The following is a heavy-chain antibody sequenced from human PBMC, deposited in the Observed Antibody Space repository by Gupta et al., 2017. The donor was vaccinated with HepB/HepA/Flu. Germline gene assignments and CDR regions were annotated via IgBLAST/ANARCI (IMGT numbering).Heavy chain of an antibody. Sequence: EVQLVESGGGLVQPGGSLRLSCAASGLTFSNYWMSWVRQAPGKGLEWVANIKEDGSEKDYLDSVKGRFTISRDNAKNSLYLQMNSLRAEDTAIYYCARRGGTMNYWGQGTLVTVSS. CDR2: IKEDGSEK. CDR3: ARRGGTMNY. D-gene: IGHD3-16*01. V-gene: IGHV3-7*01. CDR1: GLTFSNYW. J-gene: IGHJ4*02.